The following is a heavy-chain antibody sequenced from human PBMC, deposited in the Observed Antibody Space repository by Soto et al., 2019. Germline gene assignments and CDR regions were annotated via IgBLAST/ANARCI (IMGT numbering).Heavy chain of an antibody. D-gene: IGHD5-18*01. J-gene: IGHJ6*02. V-gene: IGHV4-59*01. Sequence: SETLSLTCTVSGGSISSYYWSWIRQPPGKGLEWIGYIYYSGSTNYNPSLKSRVTISVGTSKNQFSLKLSSVTAADTAVYYCARIRGYSYGFNYYYYGMDVWGQGTTVTVSS. CDR2: IYYSGST. CDR1: GGSISSYY. CDR3: ARIRGYSYGFNYYYYGMDV.